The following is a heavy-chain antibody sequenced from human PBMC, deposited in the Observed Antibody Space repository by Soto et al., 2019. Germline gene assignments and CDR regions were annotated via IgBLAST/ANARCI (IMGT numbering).Heavy chain of an antibody. V-gene: IGHV3-33*01. J-gene: IGHJ6*02. CDR2: IWYDGSNK. D-gene: IGHD1-7*01. Sequence: VGSLRLSCAASGFTFSSYGMHWVRQAPGKGLEWVAVIWYDGSNKYYADSVKGRFTISRDNSKNTLYLQMNSLRAEDTAVYYCARDREATGTTNLYYCYYGMDVWGQGTTVTVSS. CDR1: GFTFSSYG. CDR3: ARDREATGTTNLYYCYYGMDV.